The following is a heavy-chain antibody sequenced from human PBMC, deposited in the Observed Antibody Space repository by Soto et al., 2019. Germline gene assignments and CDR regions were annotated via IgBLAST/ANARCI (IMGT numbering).Heavy chain of an antibody. CDR1: GFTFSSYS. V-gene: IGHV3-21*01. J-gene: IGHJ4*02. D-gene: IGHD2-21*02. CDR2: ISSSSSNI. Sequence: GGSLRLSCAASGFTFSSYSMNWVRQAPGKGLEWVSSISSSSSNIYYADSVKGRFTISRDNSKNTLYLQMNSLRAEDTAVYYCAKSVTVVTPMGIFDYWGQGTLVTVSS. CDR3: AKSVTVVTPMGIFDY.